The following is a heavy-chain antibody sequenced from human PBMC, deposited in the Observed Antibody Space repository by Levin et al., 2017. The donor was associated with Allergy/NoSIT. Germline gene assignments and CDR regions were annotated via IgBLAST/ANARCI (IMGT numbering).Heavy chain of an antibody. D-gene: IGHD3-10*01. J-gene: IGHJ4*02. V-gene: IGHV5-51*01. Sequence: GESLKISCKGSGYIFTSYWIGWVRPMPGKGLEWMGIIYPGDFDIKYSPSFEGQVTISVDKSISTAYLQWSSLKASDTAIYYCARRAYYGSGTYRRSFYYFDFWGQGTLVTVSS. CDR3: ARRAYYGSGTYRRSFYYFDF. CDR2: IYPGDFDI. CDR1: GYIFTSYW.